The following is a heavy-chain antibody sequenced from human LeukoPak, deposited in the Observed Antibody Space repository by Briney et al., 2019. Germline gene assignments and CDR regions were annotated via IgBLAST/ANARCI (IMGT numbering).Heavy chain of an antibody. CDR1: GFTFSSYA. D-gene: IGHD2-2*03. J-gene: IGHJ6*02. CDR2: ISGSGGST. Sequence: GGSLRPSCAASGFTFSSYAMSWVRQAPGKGLEWVSAISGSGGSTYYADSVKGRFTISRDNSKNTLYLQMNSLRAEDTAVYYCAKNGYCSSTSCSYYYYYYGMDVWGQGTTVTVSS. V-gene: IGHV3-23*01. CDR3: AKNGYCSSTSCSYYYYYYGMDV.